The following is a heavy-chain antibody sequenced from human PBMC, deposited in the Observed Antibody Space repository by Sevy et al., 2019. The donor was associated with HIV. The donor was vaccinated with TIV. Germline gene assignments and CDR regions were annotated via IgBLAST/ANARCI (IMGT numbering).Heavy chain of an antibody. V-gene: IGHV3-48*02. CDR1: GFTFSSYS. CDR2: ISRSSSTI. CDR3: ARDRKMYDSSGYYFHFDY. Sequence: GGSLRLSCAASGFTFSSYSMNWVRQAPGKGLEWVSYISRSSSTIYYADSVKGRFTISRDNAKNSLYLQMNSLRDEDTAVYYWARDRKMYDSSGYYFHFDYWGQGTLVTVSS. J-gene: IGHJ4*02. D-gene: IGHD3-22*01.